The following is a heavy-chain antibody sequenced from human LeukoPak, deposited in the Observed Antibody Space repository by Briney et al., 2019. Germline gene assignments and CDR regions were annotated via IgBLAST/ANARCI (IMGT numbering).Heavy chain of an antibody. J-gene: IGHJ6*02. Sequence: PSETLSLTCTVSGGSISSSSYYWGWLRQPPGKGLEWIGSIYYSGSTYYNPSLKSRVTISVDTSKNQFSLKLSSVTAADTAVYYCARSEFYYYYGMDVWGQGTTVTVSS. CDR1: GGSISSSSYY. CDR2: IYYSGST. CDR3: ARSEFYYYYGMDV. D-gene: IGHD3-10*01. V-gene: IGHV4-39*01.